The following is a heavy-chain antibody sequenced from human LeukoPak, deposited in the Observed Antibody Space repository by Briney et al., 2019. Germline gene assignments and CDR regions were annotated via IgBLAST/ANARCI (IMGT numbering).Heavy chain of an antibody. CDR1: GFTFSSYA. Sequence: GGSLRLSCAASGFTFSSYAMHWVRQAPGKGLEYVSAISSNGGSTYYANSVKGRFTISRDNSKDTLYLQMGSLRAEDMAVYYCARSLYGSGSYYFDYWGQETLVTVSS. J-gene: IGHJ4*02. V-gene: IGHV3-64*01. CDR2: ISSNGGST. D-gene: IGHD3-10*01. CDR3: ARSLYGSGSYYFDY.